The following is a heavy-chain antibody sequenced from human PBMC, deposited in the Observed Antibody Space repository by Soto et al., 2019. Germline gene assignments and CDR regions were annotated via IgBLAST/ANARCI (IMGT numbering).Heavy chain of an antibody. Sequence: QVQLQESGPGLVKPSQTLSLTCTVSGGSISSGDYYWSWIRQPPEKGLEWIGYIYYSGSTYYNPSLTSRVTISVDTSKNPFSLKLSSVTAADTAVYYCARLTPGYSSGWFIDYWGQGTLVTVSS. CDR2: IYYSGST. J-gene: IGHJ4*02. CDR1: GGSISSGDYY. D-gene: IGHD6-19*01. CDR3: ARLTPGYSSGWFIDY. V-gene: IGHV4-30-4*01.